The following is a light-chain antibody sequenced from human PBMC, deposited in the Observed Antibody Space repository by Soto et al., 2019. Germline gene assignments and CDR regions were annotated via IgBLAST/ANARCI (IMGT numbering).Light chain of an antibody. CDR3: QQYGSSPIT. V-gene: IGKV3-20*01. Sequence: ENVLTQSPGTLSLSPGERATLSCRASQTVSSTYLAWYQQKPGQAPRLPTYGASSRATGIPDRFSGTVSGTDFTLTISRLEPEDFAVYYCQQYGSSPITFGQGTRLEIK. CDR2: GAS. CDR1: QTVSSTY. J-gene: IGKJ5*01.